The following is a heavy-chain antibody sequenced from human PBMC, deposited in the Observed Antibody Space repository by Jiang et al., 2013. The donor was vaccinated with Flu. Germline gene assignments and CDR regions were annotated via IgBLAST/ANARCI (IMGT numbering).Heavy chain of an antibody. CDR1: GGTFSSYA. V-gene: IGHV1-69*06. Sequence: SGAEVKKPGSSVKVSCKASGGTFSSYAISWVRQAPGQGLEWMGGIIPIFGTANYAQKFQGRVTITADKSTSTAYMELSSLRSEDTAVYYCARGYCSSTSCYKWVFDYWGQGTLVTVSS. CDR2: IIPIFGTA. CDR3: ARGYCSSTSCYKWVFDY. D-gene: IGHD2-2*02. J-gene: IGHJ4*02.